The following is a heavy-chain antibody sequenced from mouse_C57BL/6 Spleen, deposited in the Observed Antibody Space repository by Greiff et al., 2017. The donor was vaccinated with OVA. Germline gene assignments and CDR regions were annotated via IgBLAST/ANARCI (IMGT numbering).Heavy chain of an antibody. V-gene: IGHV1-50*01. Sequence: VQLQQPGAELVKPGASVKLSCKASGYTFTSYWMQWVKQRPGQGLEWIGEIDPSDSYTNYNQKFKGKATLTVDTSSSTAYMQLSSLTSEDSAVYYCARSGGNYDWYFDVWGTGTTVTVSS. CDR3: ARSGGNYDWYFDV. CDR2: IDPSDSYT. CDR1: GYTFTSYW. J-gene: IGHJ1*03. D-gene: IGHD2-1*01.